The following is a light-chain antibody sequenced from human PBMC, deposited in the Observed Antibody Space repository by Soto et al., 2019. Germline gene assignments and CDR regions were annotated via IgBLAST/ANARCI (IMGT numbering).Light chain of an antibody. V-gene: IGKV3-20*01. CDR2: GAS. CDR3: QKYDSPYT. Sequence: EIVLTQYPGTLSLSPGERATLSCRASQTITNTYLAWYQQKPGQAPRLVMSGASSRATGIQDRFSGGGPERDCTLTISTLQPEDFAVLYCQKYDSPYTCGQGTKFEIQ. J-gene: IGKJ2*01. CDR1: QTITNTY.